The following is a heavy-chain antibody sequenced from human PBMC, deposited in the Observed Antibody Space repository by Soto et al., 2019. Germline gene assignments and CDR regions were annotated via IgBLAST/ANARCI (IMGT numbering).Heavy chain of an antibody. D-gene: IGHD6-13*01. CDR3: ARDSLAAAKNNWFDP. Sequence: GASVEVSCKASGYTFTGYYMHWVLQAPGQGLEWMGWINPNSGGTNYAQKFQGRVTMTRDTSISTAYMELSRLRSDDTAVYYCARDSLAAAKNNWFDPWGQGTLVTVSS. J-gene: IGHJ5*02. CDR2: INPNSGGT. CDR1: GYTFTGYY. V-gene: IGHV1-2*02.